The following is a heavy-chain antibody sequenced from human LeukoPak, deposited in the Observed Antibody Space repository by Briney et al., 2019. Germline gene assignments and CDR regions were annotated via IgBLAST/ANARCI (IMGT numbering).Heavy chain of an antibody. J-gene: IGHJ5*02. V-gene: IGHV1-18*01. D-gene: IGHD3-22*01. CDR3: ARDSPNYYDSSGYRDP. CDR2: ISAYNGNT. CDR1: GYTFTSYG. Sequence: GASVKVSCKASGYTFTSYGISWVRQAPGQGLEWMGWISAYNGNTNYAQKLQSRVTMTTDTSTSTAFMELRSLRSDDTAVYYCARDSPNYYDSSGYRDPWGQGTLVTVSS.